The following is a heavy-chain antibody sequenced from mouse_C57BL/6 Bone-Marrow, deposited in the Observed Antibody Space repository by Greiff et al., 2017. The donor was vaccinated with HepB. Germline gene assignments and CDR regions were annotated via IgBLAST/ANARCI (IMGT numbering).Heavy chain of an antibody. V-gene: IGHV1-76*01. Sequence: QVQLQQSGAELVRPGASVKLSCKASGYTFTDYYINWVKQRPGQGLEWIARIYPGSGNTYYNEKFKGKATLTAEKSSSTAYMQLSSLTSEDSAVYFCARCGGFDYWGQGTTLTVSS. CDR3: ARCGGFDY. CDR1: GYTFTDYY. J-gene: IGHJ2*01. CDR2: IYPGSGNT.